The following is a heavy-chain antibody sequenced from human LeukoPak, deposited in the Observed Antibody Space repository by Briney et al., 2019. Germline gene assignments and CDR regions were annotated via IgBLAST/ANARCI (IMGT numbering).Heavy chain of an antibody. CDR1: GGTFISYA. CDR2: IIPIFGTA. Sequence: GASVKVSCKASGGTFISYAISWVRQAPGQGLEWMGGIIPIFGTANYAQKFQGRVTITADESTSTAYMELSSLRSEDTAVYYCARVQLERLLHYGMDVWGQGTTVTVSS. CDR3: ARVQLERLLHYGMDV. V-gene: IGHV1-69*13. D-gene: IGHD1-1*01. J-gene: IGHJ6*02.